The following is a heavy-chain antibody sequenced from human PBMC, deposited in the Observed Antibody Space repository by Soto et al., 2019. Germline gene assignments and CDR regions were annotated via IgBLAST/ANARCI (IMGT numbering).Heavy chain of an antibody. V-gene: IGHV3-23*01. CDR3: AKNYGDYDYYYYYSMDV. J-gene: IGHJ6*03. Sequence: GGSLRLSCAASGFTFSSYAMSWVRQAPGKGLEWVSAISGSGGSTYYADSVKGRFTISRDNSKTTLYLQMTRLRAEDTAVYYCAKNYGDYDYYYYYSMDVWGKGTTVTVSS. D-gene: IGHD4-17*01. CDR2: ISGSGGST. CDR1: GFTFSSYA.